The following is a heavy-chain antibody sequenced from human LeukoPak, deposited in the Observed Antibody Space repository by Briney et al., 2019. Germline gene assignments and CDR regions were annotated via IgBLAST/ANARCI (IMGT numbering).Heavy chain of an antibody. D-gene: IGHD4-11*01. CDR1: GGSISSGSYY. J-gene: IGHJ6*03. V-gene: IGHV4-61*02. CDR3: ARDFPDYPHDYYYYYMDV. Sequence: ASETLSLTCTVSGGSISSGSYYWSWIRQPAGKGLEWIGRIYTSGSTNYNPSLKSRVTISVDTSKNQFSLKLSSVTAADTAVYYCARDFPDYPHDYYYYYMDVWGKGTTVTVSS. CDR2: IYTSGST.